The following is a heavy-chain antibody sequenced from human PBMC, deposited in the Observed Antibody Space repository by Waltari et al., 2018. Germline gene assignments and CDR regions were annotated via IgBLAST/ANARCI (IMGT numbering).Heavy chain of an antibody. CDR1: GYSFENFG. Sequence: QVQLVQSGADVKKPGASVKVSCKTAGYSFENFGINWVRQAPGQGLERMGWVNPKNNHPKYAPKFQGGVTMTTETFTSTAYLELTNLRSDDTAIYFCARHPVIQLWLQFWGQGPLVTVTS. V-gene: IGHV1-18*01. CDR2: VNPKNNHP. J-gene: IGHJ4*02. D-gene: IGHD5-18*01. CDR3: ARHPVIQLWLQF.